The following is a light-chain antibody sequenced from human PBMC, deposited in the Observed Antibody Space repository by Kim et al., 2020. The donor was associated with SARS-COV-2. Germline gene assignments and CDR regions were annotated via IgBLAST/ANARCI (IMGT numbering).Light chain of an antibody. Sequence: ALGKTVTITCQRVSLRSSSATWYPQRTRPAPLLVIYGKNNRPSGIPDRFSGSSAGNTASLTITGTQAVEVADYFCNSRDSNNNVLFGGGTQLTFL. J-gene: IGLJ2*01. CDR3: NSRDSNNNVL. CDR2: GKN. V-gene: IGLV3-19*01. CDR1: SLRSSS.